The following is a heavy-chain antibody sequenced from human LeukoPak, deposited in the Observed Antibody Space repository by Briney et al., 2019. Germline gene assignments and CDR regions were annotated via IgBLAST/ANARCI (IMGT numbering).Heavy chain of an antibody. V-gene: IGHV1-2*02. Sequence: ASVRVSCKASGYTFTGYYMHWVRQAPGQGLEWMGWINPNSGGTNYAQKFQGRVTMTRDTSISTAYMELSRLRSDDTAVYYCARDPYGTWYFDLWGRGTLVTVSS. D-gene: IGHD3-10*01. CDR3: ARDPYGTWYFDL. J-gene: IGHJ2*01. CDR2: INPNSGGT. CDR1: GYTFTGYY.